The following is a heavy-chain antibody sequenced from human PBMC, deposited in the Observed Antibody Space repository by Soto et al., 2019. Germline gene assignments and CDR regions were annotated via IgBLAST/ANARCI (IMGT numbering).Heavy chain of an antibody. CDR1: SFTFSTYE. Sequence: LRLSCAASSFTFSTYEMHWFRQAPGKGLEWVSYISTSGSTVYYADSVKGRFTVSRDNTRNSLYLQMDSLRDEDTALYYCVRYCGTTLCNGVATRTFDYWGQGTLVTVSS. CDR2: ISTSGSTV. CDR3: VRYCGTTLCNGVATRTFDY. J-gene: IGHJ4*02. D-gene: IGHD5-12*01. V-gene: IGHV3-48*03.